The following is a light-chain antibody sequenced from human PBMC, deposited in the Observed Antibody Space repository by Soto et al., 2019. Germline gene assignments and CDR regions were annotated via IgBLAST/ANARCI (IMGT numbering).Light chain of an antibody. CDR2: KAS. CDR1: QRISRW. CDR3: QQYHDSSPT. J-gene: IGKJ2*01. Sequence: DIQMTQSPSTLSASIGDRVTVTCRASQRISRWLAWYQQKPGKAPKLLIYKASSLESGVPSRFSGSGSGTEFTLTISSLQPDDSATYICQQYHDSSPTFGQGTKLEIK. V-gene: IGKV1-5*03.